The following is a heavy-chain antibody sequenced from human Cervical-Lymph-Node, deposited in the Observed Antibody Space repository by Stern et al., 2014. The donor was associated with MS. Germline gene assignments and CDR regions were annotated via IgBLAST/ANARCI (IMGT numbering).Heavy chain of an antibody. D-gene: IGHD2-15*01. V-gene: IGHV5-51*03. Sequence: VQLVQSGAEVKKPGESLKISCEASGYTFTKYWIGWVRQMPGKGLELMGIISPDDSDTRYSPSFQGQVTISADKSISTAYLQWSSLKASDTAMYYCARGYCNGGSCYSEYFQHWGQGTLVTVSS. J-gene: IGHJ1*01. CDR1: GYTFTKYW. CDR3: ARGYCNGGSCYSEYFQH. CDR2: ISPDDSDT.